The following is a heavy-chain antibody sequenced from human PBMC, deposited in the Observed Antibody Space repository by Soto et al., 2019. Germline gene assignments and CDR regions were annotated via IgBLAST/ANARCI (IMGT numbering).Heavy chain of an antibody. Sequence: QVHLVESGGGVVQPEKSLRLSCAASGFTFTNYGMQWVRQAPGKGLEWVAGIWFDGSNEYYADSVKGRFTISRDNSKNMLYLQMNSVRAEDTAVYYCVRVYTFGSGTTYGHKWFVPWGQGTLVSVSS. V-gene: IGHV3-33*01. CDR3: VRVYTFGSGTTYGHKWFVP. CDR1: GFTFTNYG. J-gene: IGHJ5*02. D-gene: IGHD3-10*01. CDR2: IWFDGSNE.